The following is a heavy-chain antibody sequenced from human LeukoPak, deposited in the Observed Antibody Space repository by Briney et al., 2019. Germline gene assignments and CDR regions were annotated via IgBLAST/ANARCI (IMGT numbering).Heavy chain of an antibody. Sequence: ASVKVSCKASGYTFTSYYMHWVRQAPGQGLEWMGIINPSGGSTSYAQKFQGRVTMTRDTSTSTVYMELSSLSSEDTAVYYCARVAIFGVPLNWFDPWGQGTLVTVSS. D-gene: IGHD3-3*01. J-gene: IGHJ5*02. V-gene: IGHV1-46*03. CDR1: GYTFTSYY. CDR2: INPSGGST. CDR3: ARVAIFGVPLNWFDP.